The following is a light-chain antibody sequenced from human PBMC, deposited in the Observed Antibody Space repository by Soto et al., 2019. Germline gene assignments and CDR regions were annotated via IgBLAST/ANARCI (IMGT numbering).Light chain of an antibody. CDR2: KAS. V-gene: IGKV1-5*03. Sequence: DIQMAQSPSTLSASVGDRVTITCRSSQSISVELAWYQQKPGKGPKLLIYKASSLASGVPSRFSGSGSGTEFTLTISSLQPDDFATYYCQQYNSYWVTFGQGTKVEIK. J-gene: IGKJ1*01. CDR1: QSISVE. CDR3: QQYNSYWVT.